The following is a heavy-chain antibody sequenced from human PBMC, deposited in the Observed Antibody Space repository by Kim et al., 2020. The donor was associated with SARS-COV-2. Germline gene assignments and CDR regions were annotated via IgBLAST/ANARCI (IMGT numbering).Heavy chain of an antibody. J-gene: IGHJ3*02. D-gene: IGHD4-17*01. V-gene: IGHV1-18*01. CDR3: GRDLWRASYGGAVGI. CDR1: GYSFSTYA. Sequence: ASVKVSCKASGYSFSTYAISWVRQAPGQGLEWMGWISVYKGNTDYAQKFQGRVTMSTDKPSSTAYMDLRNLTSDDTAVYYCGRDLWRASYGGAVGIWCQG. CDR2: ISVYKGNT.